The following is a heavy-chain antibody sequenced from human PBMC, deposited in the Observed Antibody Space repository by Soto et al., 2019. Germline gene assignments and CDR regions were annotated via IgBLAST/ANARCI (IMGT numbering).Heavy chain of an antibody. V-gene: IGHV4-39*01. CDR1: GGSINNNNYY. J-gene: IGHJ5*02. CDR3: ARRERTDREHKGFDP. Sequence: QLQLLESGPGLVKPSETLSLTCSVSGGSINNNNYYWGWLRQPPGKGPEWIGSIYYSGSTYYNPSLASRITISVDTYRNQFSLRVTSMTVADTAVYYCARRERTDREHKGFDPWGQGTLVTVPP. CDR2: IYYSGST. D-gene: IGHD1-1*01.